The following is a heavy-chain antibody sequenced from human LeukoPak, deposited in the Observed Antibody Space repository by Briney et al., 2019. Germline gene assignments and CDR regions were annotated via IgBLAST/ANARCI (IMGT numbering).Heavy chain of an antibody. CDR2: INPSDGST. CDR1: GYTFTSCY. Sequence: ASVKVSCKASGYTFTSCYMHWVRQAPGQGLEWMGIINPSDGSTSYAQKFQGRVTMTRDTSTSTVYMELSSLRSEDTAVYYCAGGHCSSTSCYTAGYYYYYMDVWGKGTTVTVSS. D-gene: IGHD2-2*02. V-gene: IGHV1-46*01. CDR3: AGGHCSSTSCYTAGYYYYYMDV. J-gene: IGHJ6*03.